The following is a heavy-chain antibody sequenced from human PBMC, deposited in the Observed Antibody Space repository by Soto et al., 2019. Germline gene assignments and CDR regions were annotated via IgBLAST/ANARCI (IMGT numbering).Heavy chain of an antibody. CDR3: AREYCSSTSCYIGDNWFDP. CDR2: ISAYNGNT. J-gene: IGHJ5*02. V-gene: IGHV1-18*01. Sequence: ASVKVSCKASGYTFTSYGISWVRQAPGQGLEWMGWISAYNGNTNYAQKLQGRVTMTTDTSTSTAYMELRSLRSDDTAVYYCAREYCSSTSCYIGDNWFDPWGQGTLVTASS. D-gene: IGHD2-2*02. CDR1: GYTFTSYG.